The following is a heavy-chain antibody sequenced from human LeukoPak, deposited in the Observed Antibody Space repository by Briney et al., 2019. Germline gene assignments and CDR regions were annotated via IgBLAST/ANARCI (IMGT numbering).Heavy chain of an antibody. CDR1: GFTFSTFG. Sequence: GTSLRLSCADSGFTFSTFGMHWVRQAPGKGREWVAVISSDGDNKDYRDYVKGRFTISRDNSKNTLFLQMNSLRPEDTAVYYCARPRPPYSTVTPLEYWGQGTLVTVSS. CDR2: ISSDGDNK. D-gene: IGHD4-17*01. J-gene: IGHJ4*02. CDR3: ARPRPPYSTVTPLEY. V-gene: IGHV3-30*03.